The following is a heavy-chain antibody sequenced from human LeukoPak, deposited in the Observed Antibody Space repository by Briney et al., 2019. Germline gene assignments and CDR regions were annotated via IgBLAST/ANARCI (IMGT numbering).Heavy chain of an antibody. CDR1: GFTFSSYA. CDR2: ISSNGGST. Sequence: GGSLRLSCAASGFTFSSYAMHWVRQAPGKGLEYVSAISSNGGSTYYANSVKGRFTISRDNSKNTLYLQMGSLRAEDMAVYYCARDQWDSRGYYPPTLGYWGQGTLVTVSS. D-gene: IGHD3-22*01. J-gene: IGHJ4*02. CDR3: ARDQWDSRGYYPPTLGY. V-gene: IGHV3-64*01.